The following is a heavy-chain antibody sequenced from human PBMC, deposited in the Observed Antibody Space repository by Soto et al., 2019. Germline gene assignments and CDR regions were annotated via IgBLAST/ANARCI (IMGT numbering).Heavy chain of an antibody. Sequence: SETLSLTCAVSGDSISKSGYYWSWMRQNQGKALEWIGYIYYSGSTFYNPSLKARASISLYTSKNQHSTNTMSLTVADTGVEYWAIYRGVNNTRRKSNFHSWGQGTPVTVSS. V-gene: IGHV4-31*11. CDR1: GDSISKSGYY. CDR2: IYYSGST. D-gene: IGHD5-12*01. J-gene: IGHJ4*02. CDR3: AIYRGVNNTRRKSNFHS.